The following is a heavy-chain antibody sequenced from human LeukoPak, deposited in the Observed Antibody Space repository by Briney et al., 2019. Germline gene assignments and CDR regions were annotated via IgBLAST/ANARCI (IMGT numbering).Heavy chain of an antibody. CDR1: GGSISSSSYY. Sequence: SETLSLTCTVSGGSISSSSYYWGWIRQPPGKGLEWIGCIYYSGYTNYKSSLKSRVTISVDTSKNQFSLKLSSVTAADTAVYYCVRGRYSSGWFKDKNWFDPWGQGIPVTVSS. CDR3: VRGRYSSGWFKDKNWFDP. CDR2: IYYSGYT. J-gene: IGHJ5*02. V-gene: IGHV4-39*07. D-gene: IGHD6-19*01.